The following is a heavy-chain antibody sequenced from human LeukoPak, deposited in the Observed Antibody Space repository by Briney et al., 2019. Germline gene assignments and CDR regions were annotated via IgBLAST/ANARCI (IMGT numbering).Heavy chain of an antibody. CDR1: GGSISTYY. J-gene: IGHJ3*02. V-gene: IGHV4-59*05. CDR2: IYYSGST. D-gene: IGHD3-16*01. Sequence: PSETLSLTCTVSGGSISTYYWSWIRQSPGKGLEWIGSIYYSGSTYYNPSLKSRVTISVDTSKNQFSLKLSSVTAADTAVYYCARPKERGSAFDIWGQGTMVTVSS. CDR3: ARPKERGSAFDI.